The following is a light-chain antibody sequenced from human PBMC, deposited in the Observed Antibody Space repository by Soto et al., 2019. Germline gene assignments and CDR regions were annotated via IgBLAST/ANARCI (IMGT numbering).Light chain of an antibody. CDR1: QSVSSSY. CDR2: GAS. J-gene: IGKJ5*01. CDR3: QQYGSSSIT. V-gene: IGKV3-20*01. Sequence: EIVLTQSPGTLSLSPGERATLSCRASQSVSSSYFAWYQQKPGQAPRLLIYGASSRATGIPDRFSGSGSGTDFTLTISRLEPEDFAVYYCQQYGSSSITFGQGTRLEIK.